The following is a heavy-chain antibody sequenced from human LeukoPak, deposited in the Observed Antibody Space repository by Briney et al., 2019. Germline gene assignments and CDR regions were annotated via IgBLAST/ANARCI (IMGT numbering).Heavy chain of an antibody. Sequence: KPSETLSLTCAVSGGSISSISSNNWAWIRQPPGKGLELIAAIRYTGSTYYNPSFMSRVTISVDTSKNQFSLKLNSLTATDTAVYYCARLPTGYPNWFDTWGQGILVTVSS. CDR1: GGSISSISSNN. V-gene: IGHV4-39*01. J-gene: IGHJ5*02. CDR3: ARLPTGYPNWFDT. D-gene: IGHD5-18*01. CDR2: IRYTGST.